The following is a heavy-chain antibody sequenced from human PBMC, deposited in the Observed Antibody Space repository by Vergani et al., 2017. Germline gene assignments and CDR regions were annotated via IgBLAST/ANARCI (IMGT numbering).Heavy chain of an antibody. CDR1: GFTFSSYA. V-gene: IGHV3-30-3*01. Sequence: VQLLESGGGLVQPGGSLRLSCAASGFTFSSYAMHWVRQAPGKGLEWVAVISYDGSNKYYADSVKGRFTISRDNSKNTLYLQMNSLRAEDTAVYYCARDQAIAVAGTYGYYGMDVWGQGTTVTVSS. CDR2: ISYDGSNK. J-gene: IGHJ6*02. CDR3: ARDQAIAVAGTYGYYGMDV. D-gene: IGHD6-19*01.